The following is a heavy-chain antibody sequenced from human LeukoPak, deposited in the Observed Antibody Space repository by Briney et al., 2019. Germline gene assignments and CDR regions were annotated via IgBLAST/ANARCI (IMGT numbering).Heavy chain of an antibody. CDR1: GYSISSDNY. CDR2: IYHSGNT. Sequence: SETLSLTCAVSGYSISSDNYWVWIRQPPGQGLEWTGGIYHSGNTYYNPSLKSRVTMSVDTPKNQFSLKLSSVTAADTAVYYCARAPRDSSSSNYMRRFDYRGQGTLVTVSS. CDR3: ARAPRDSSSSNYMRRFDY. V-gene: IGHV4-38-2*01. D-gene: IGHD3-22*01. J-gene: IGHJ4*02.